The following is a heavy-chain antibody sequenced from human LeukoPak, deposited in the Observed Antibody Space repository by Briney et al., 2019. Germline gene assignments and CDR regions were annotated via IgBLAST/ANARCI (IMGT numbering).Heavy chain of an antibody. Sequence: SETLSLTCTVSGDSISTYYWSWIRQPPGKGLEWIAYIDYRGSTTYNPSLRSRVTISVDTSRNQFSLKLYSVTAADTAVYYCARSRSGYSYXHAAFEIWGQGTMVTVSS. J-gene: IGHJ3*02. CDR1: GDSISTYY. D-gene: IGHD5-24*01. CDR3: ARSRSGYSYXHAAFEI. V-gene: IGHV4-59*01. CDR2: IDYRGST.